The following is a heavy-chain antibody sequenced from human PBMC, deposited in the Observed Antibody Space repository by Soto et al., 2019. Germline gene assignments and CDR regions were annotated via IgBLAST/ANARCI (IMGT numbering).Heavy chain of an antibody. CDR2: LSYDGHNE. V-gene: IGHV3-30*18. CDR3: ANDRGFGEDILDS. CDR1: GVAFSTYG. Sequence: QVQLVESGGAVVQPGTSLRLSCAASGVAFSTYGVHWVRQAPGKGLEWVAILSYDGHNEYYTDSVKGRFTISRDTSRNTLYLQMDRLRADDTAMYYCANDRGFGEDILDSWGQGTLVTFSS. D-gene: IGHD3-10*01. J-gene: IGHJ5*02.